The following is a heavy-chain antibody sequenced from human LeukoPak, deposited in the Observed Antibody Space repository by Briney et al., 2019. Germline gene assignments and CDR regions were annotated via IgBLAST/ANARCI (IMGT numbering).Heavy chain of an antibody. CDR2: IYYSGST. V-gene: IGHV4-31*03. CDR3: ARGDSSGYSRLDY. J-gene: IGHJ4*02. CDR1: GGSISSGGYY. Sequence: PSQTLSLTCTVSGGSISSGGYYWSWIRQHPGKGLEWIGYIYYSGSTYYNPSLKSRVTISVDTSKNQFSLKLSSVTAADTAVYYCARGDSSGYSRLDYWGQETLVTVSS. D-gene: IGHD3-22*01.